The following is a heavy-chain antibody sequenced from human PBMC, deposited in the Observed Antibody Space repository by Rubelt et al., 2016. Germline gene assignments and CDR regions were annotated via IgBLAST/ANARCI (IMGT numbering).Heavy chain of an antibody. CDR1: GFTFRTYA. V-gene: IGHV3-30*04. CDR3: ARVAYSSNWYPDF. J-gene: IGHJ4*02. Sequence: QVQLVESGGGVVQPGRSLRLSCAASGFTFRTYAMHWVRQAPGKGLEWVAVISHDGNYYQHADSVKGRFTISRDNAKNTLYLQINSLSDEDTAVYYCARVAYSSNWYPDFWGQGTLVTVSS. D-gene: IGHD2-2*01. CDR2: ISHDGNYY.